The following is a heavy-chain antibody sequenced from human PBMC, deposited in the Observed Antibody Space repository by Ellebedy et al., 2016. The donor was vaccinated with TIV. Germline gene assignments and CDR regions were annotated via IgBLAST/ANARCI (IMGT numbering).Heavy chain of an antibody. D-gene: IGHD1-26*01. J-gene: IGHJ4*02. CDR3: AREGDSIDY. CDR2: LYYSGST. Sequence: SETLSLTCTVSGGSISDYYWSWIRQPPGKGLEWIGSLYYSGSTNYNPSLKSRVTISVDTSKNQFSLRLSSVTAADTAVYYCAREGDSIDYWGQGTLVTVSS. CDR1: GGSISDYY. V-gene: IGHV4-59*12.